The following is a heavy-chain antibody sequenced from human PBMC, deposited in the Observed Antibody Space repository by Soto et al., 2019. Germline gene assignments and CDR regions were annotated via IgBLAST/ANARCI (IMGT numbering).Heavy chain of an antibody. V-gene: IGHV3-30-3*01. CDR1: GFTFSKYA. CDR2: ISNDGSNP. CDR3: ARTGYDRSRYFVESYFDY. Sequence: QVQLVESGGGVVQPERSLRLSCAASGFTFSKYAMHWVRQARGTGLEWVAVISNDGSNPYYADSVKGRFTISRDNSNNTLYLQMNSLREEETAVYSCARTGYDRSRYFVESYFDYWGQRTLDPVSS. D-gene: IGHD3-22*01. J-gene: IGHJ4*02.